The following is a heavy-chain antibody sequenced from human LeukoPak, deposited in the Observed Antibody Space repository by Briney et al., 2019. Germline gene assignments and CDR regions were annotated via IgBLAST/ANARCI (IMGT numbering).Heavy chain of an antibody. CDR3: VKSHSSSWSVLDC. D-gene: IGHD6-13*01. CDR2: ISGSGSTT. Sequence: PGGSLRLSCAASGLTFSNYAMSWVRQAPGKGLEWVSTISGSGSTTYYADSVKGRFTISRDLSRNTLYLQMNSLRAEDTAVYYCVKSHSSSWSVLDCWGQGTLVTVSS. V-gene: IGHV3-23*01. J-gene: IGHJ4*02. CDR1: GLTFSNYA.